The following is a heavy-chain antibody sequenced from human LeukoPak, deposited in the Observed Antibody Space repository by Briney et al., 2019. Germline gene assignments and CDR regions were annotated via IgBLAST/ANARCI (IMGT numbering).Heavy chain of an antibody. J-gene: IGHJ4*02. D-gene: IGHD3-10*01. CDR2: IYSGGTT. Sequence: GGSLRLSCAASGFTVSSNYMSWVRQPQGKGLEWVSVIYSGGTTFYADSVKGRFTISRDNSKNTLYLQMNSLRADDTAVYYCAKLKGWYGEGYFDYWGQGTVVTVSS. V-gene: IGHV3-53*01. CDR3: AKLKGWYGEGYFDY. CDR1: GFTVSSNY.